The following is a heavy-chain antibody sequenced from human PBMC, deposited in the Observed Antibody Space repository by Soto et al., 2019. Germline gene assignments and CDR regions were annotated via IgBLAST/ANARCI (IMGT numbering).Heavy chain of an antibody. CDR1: GGSIGTHY. Sequence: QVQLQESGPGLVKPSETLSLTCTVSGGSIGTHYWNWIRQPAGKGLEWIGRVYISGSTDYNPSVTSRVSLSVDTSKNHFSLRLTSVTAADTAVYYCARDPRVTTVTGDAFDIWGQGIMVIVSS. D-gene: IGHD4-17*01. J-gene: IGHJ3*02. CDR3: ARDPRVTTVTGDAFDI. V-gene: IGHV4-4*07. CDR2: VYISGST.